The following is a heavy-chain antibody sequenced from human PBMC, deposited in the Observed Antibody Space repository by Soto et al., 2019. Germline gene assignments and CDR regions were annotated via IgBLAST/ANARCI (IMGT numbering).Heavy chain of an antibody. Sequence: GGSLRLSCAASGFTFSNYAMSWVRQAPGKGLEWVSTISGRGGNTYYADSVKGRFTISRDNSRNTLYLQMDSLRVEDSAVYSCAKAGCSGGTCYLYYFDYWGPGAMITV. V-gene: IGHV3-23*01. CDR3: AKAGCSGGTCYLYYFDY. CDR1: GFTFSNYA. CDR2: ISGRGGNT. D-gene: IGHD2-15*01. J-gene: IGHJ4*02.